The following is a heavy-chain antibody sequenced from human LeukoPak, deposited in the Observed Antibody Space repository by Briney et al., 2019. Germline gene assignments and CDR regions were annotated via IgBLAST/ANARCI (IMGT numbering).Heavy chain of an antibody. J-gene: IGHJ4*02. CDR2: ISGNSGTI. CDR1: GFIFNNYA. Sequence: PGRSLRLSCASSGFIFNNYAMHWVRQPPGKGLEWVSGISGNSGTIDYADSVRGRFTISRDNAKNSLYLQMDSLRVEDTAFYYCAKDNRRHYTSGPNPDSLHWGQGALVTVSS. CDR3: AKDNRRHYTSGPNPDSLH. D-gene: IGHD6-19*01. V-gene: IGHV3-9*01.